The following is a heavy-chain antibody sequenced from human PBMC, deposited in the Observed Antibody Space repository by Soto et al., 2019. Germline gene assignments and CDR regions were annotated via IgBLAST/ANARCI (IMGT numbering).Heavy chain of an antibody. CDR2: IIPIFGTA. V-gene: IGHV1-69*13. Sequence: SVKVSCKASGGTFSSYAISWVRQAPGQGLEWMGGIIPIFGTANYAQKFQGRVTITADESTSTAYMELSSLRSEDTAVYYCARDYYYDSSGLYPFDYWGQGTLVTVSS. CDR1: GGTFSSYA. CDR3: ARDYYYDSSGLYPFDY. D-gene: IGHD3-22*01. J-gene: IGHJ4*02.